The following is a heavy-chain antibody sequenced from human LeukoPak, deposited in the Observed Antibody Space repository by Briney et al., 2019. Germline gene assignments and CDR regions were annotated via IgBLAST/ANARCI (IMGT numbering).Heavy chain of an antibody. V-gene: IGHV4-38-2*02. J-gene: IGHJ4*02. D-gene: IGHD3-3*01. Sequence: SETLSLTCTVSGYSISNGYYWGWIRQPPGKGLEWVGSISHRGSTYYNPSLRSRITISLDRSKQKFSLKLTSVTAADTAVYFCARGAEYYAIWRGYAGYSDYWGQGISVTVSS. CDR1: GYSISNGYY. CDR2: ISHRGST. CDR3: ARGAEYYAIWRGYAGYSDY.